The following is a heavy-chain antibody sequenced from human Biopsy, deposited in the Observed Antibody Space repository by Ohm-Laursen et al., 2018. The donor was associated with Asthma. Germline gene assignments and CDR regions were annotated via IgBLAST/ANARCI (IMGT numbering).Heavy chain of an antibody. V-gene: IGHV1-3*01. D-gene: IGHD3-9*01. J-gene: IGHJ3*01. CDR1: GGTYSSHS. CDR2: INAGNGNT. Sequence: GASVKVSCKASGGTYSSHSISWVRQAPGQGLEWMGWINAGNGNTKYSQKFQGRVTITRDTSASTAYMLLSSLRSEDTAMYYCARTYYDFLTGQVNDAFALWGQGTMVTVSS. CDR3: ARTYYDFLTGQVNDAFAL.